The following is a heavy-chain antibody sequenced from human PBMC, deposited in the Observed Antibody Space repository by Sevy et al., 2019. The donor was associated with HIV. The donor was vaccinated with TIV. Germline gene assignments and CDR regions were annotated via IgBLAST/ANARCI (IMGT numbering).Heavy chain of an antibody. J-gene: IGHJ3*02. Sequence: GGSLRLSCAASGFTFDDYAMHWVRQAPGKGLEWVSGIYWDSDSVGYADSVKGRFTISRDNSENSLYLQMKSLRPEDTALYYCAKDGLGAARMSGFDIWGQGTMVTVSS. D-gene: IGHD1-26*01. CDR2: IYWDSDSV. V-gene: IGHV3-9*01. CDR1: GFTFDDYA. CDR3: AKDGLGAARMSGFDI.